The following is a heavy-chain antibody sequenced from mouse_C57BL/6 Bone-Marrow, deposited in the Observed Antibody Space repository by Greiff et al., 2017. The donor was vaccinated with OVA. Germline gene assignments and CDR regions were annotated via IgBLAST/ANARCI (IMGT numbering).Heavy chain of an antibody. CDR2: INPYNGGT. J-gene: IGHJ2*01. D-gene: IGHD2-4*01. CDR3: ARWGYDYDLDY. CDR1: GYTFTDYY. V-gene: IGHV1-19*01. Sequence: VQLQQSGPVLVKPGASVKMSCKASGYTFTDYYMNWVKQSHGKSLEWIGVINPYNGGTSYNQKFKGKATLTVDKSSSTAYMELNSLTSEDSAVYYCARWGYDYDLDYWGQGTTLTVSS.